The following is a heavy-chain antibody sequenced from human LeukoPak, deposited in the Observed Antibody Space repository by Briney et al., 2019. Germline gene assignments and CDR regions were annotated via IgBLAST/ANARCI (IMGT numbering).Heavy chain of an antibody. J-gene: IGHJ3*02. CDR3: AREVGGSAFDI. CDR2: ISGRDDST. CDR1: GFSFSAYA. V-gene: IGHV3-23*01. Sequence: GGSLRLSCAASGFSFSAYALTWVRQAPGKGLEWVSSISGRDDSTYYADSVKGRFTISRHNSKNTLYLQMNSLRAEDTAVYYCAREVGGSAFDIWGQGTMVTVSS. D-gene: IGHD3-16*01.